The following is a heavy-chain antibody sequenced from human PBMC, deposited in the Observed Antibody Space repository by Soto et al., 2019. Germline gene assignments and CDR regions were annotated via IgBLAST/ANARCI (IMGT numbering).Heavy chain of an antibody. D-gene: IGHD3-22*01. CDR1: GGTFSSYA. V-gene: IGHV1-69*13. J-gene: IGHJ6*02. CDR3: AGSGYASYYYYGMDV. Sequence: SVKVSCKASGGTFSSYAISWVRQAPGQGLEWMGGIIPIFGTANYAQKFQGRVTITADESTSTAYMELSSLRSEDTAVYYCAGSGYASYYYYGMDVWGQGTTVTVSS. CDR2: IIPIFGTA.